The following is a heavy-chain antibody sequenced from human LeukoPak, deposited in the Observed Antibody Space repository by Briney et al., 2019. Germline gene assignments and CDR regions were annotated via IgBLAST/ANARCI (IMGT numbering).Heavy chain of an antibody. J-gene: IGHJ6*02. D-gene: IGHD3-3*01. V-gene: IGHV1-46*01. Sequence: ASVKVSCKASGYTFTSYYMHWVRQAPGQGLEWMGIINPSGGSTSYAQKFQGRVTMTRDTSISTAYMELSRLRSDDTAVYYCARDSNLYYDFWSGYGYYYYGMDVWGQGTTVTVSS. CDR2: INPSGGST. CDR1: GYTFTSYY. CDR3: ARDSNLYYDFWSGYGYYYYGMDV.